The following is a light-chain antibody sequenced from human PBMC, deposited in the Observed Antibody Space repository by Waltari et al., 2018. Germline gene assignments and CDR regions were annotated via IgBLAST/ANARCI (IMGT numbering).Light chain of an antibody. J-gene: IGKJ3*01. Sequence: DIVMTQSPDSLAVALGERATINCKSSQSVLYSSNNKNYLAWYQQKPGRPPKLLIYRASTRESGVPDRFSGSGSGTDFTLTISSLQAEDVAVYYCQQYYSTPLTFGPGTKVDIK. V-gene: IGKV4-1*01. CDR3: QQYYSTPLT. CDR1: QSVLYSSNNKNY. CDR2: RAS.